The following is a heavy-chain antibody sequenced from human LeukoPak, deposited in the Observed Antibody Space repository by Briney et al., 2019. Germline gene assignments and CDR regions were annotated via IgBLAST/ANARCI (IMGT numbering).Heavy chain of an antibody. CDR2: IYYSGST. J-gene: IGHJ5*02. CDR1: GGSISSYY. Sequence: SETLSLTCTISGGSISSYYWSWIRQPPGKGLEWIGYIYYSGSTNYNPSLKSRVTISVDTSKNQFSLKLSSVTAADTAVYYCASSDSSGWFPTEFDPWGQGTLVTVSS. V-gene: IGHV4-59*01. CDR3: ASSDSSGWFPTEFDP. D-gene: IGHD6-19*01.